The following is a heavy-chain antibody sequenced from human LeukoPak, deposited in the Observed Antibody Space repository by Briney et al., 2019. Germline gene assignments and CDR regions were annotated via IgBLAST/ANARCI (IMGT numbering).Heavy chain of an antibody. D-gene: IGHD6-13*01. CDR1: GGSFSGYY. V-gene: IGHV4-34*01. CDR2: INHSGST. Sequence: SETLSLTCAVYGGSFSGYYWSWIRQPPGKGLEWIGEINHSGSTNYNPSLKSRVTISVDTSKNQFSLKLSSVTAADTAVYYCARVHRSSSRYRDFDYWGQGTLVTVSS. J-gene: IGHJ4*02. CDR3: ARVHRSSSRYRDFDY.